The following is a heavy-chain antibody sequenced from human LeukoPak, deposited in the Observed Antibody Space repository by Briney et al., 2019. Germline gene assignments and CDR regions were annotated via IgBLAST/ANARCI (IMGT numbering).Heavy chain of an antibody. CDR2: IIPIFGTA. J-gene: IGHJ3*02. V-gene: IGHV1-69*13. CDR1: GYTLTELS. CDR3: AVGEQLLLGDAFDI. D-gene: IGHD2-15*01. Sequence: ASVKVSCKVSGYTLTELSMHWVRQAPGQGLEWMGGIIPIFGTANYAQKFQGRVTITADESTSTAYMELSSLRSEDTAVYYCAVGEQLLLGDAFDIWGQGTMVTVSS.